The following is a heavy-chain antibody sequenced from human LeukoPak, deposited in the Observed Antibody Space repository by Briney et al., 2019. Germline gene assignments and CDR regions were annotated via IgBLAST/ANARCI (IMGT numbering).Heavy chain of an antibody. CDR1: GFTFSSYG. CDR3: AKDLNRNQLLYYFDY. V-gene: IGHV3-30*02. J-gene: IGHJ4*02. CDR2: IRYDGSNK. Sequence: GGSLRLSCAASGFTFSSYGMHWVRQAPGKGLEWVAFIRYDGSNKYYADSVKGRFTISRDNSKNTLYLQMNSLRAEDTAVYYCAKDLNRNQLLYYFDYWGQGTLVTVSS. D-gene: IGHD2-2*01.